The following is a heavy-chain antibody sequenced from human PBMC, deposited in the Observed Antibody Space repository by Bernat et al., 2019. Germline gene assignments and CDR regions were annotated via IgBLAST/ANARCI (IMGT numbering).Heavy chain of an antibody. CDR2: ISYDGSNK. D-gene: IGHD2-2*01. CDR3: AKAPPEVGGRVVPAASLRRCGIDV. J-gene: IGHJ6*01. CDR1: GFTFSSYG. V-gene: IGHV3-30*18. Sequence: QVQLVESGGGVVQPGRSLRLSCAASGFTFSSYGMHWVRQAPGKGLEWVAVISYDGSNKYYADSLKGRFTISRDNSKNTLYLQMNSLRAEDTAVYYCAKAPPEVGGRVVPAASLRRCGIDVWGQGTRV.